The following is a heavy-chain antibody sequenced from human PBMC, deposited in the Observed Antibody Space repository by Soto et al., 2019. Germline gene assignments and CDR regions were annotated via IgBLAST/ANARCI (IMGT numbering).Heavy chain of an antibody. CDR1: GGTFSSYT. CDR2: IIPILGIA. V-gene: IGHV1-69*02. J-gene: IGHJ5*02. D-gene: IGHD6-6*01. Sequence: ASVKVSCKASGGTFSSYTISWVRQAPGQGLEWMGRIIPILGIANYAQKFQGRVTITADKSTSTAYMELSSLRSEDTAVYYCARGPPPTSIAARPRDNWFDPWGQGTLVTVSS. CDR3: ARGPPPTSIAARPRDNWFDP.